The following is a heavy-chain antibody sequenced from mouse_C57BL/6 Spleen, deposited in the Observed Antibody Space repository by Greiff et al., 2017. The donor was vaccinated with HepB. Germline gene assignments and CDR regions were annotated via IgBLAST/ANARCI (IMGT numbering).Heavy chain of an antibody. CDR2: IYPGDGDT. J-gene: IGHJ4*01. V-gene: IGHV1-80*01. CDR3: AREDFHYAMDY. Sequence: VQLQQSGAELVKPGASVKISCKASGYAFSSYWMNWVKQRPGKGLEWIGQIYPGDGDTNYNGKFKGKATLTADKSSSTAYMQLSSLTSEDSAVYLCAREDFHYAMDYWGQGTSVTVSS. CDR1: GYAFSSYW.